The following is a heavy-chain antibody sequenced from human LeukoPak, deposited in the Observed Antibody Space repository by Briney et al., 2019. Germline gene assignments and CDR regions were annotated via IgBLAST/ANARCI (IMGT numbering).Heavy chain of an antibody. D-gene: IGHD1-26*01. V-gene: IGHV4-4*07. Sequence: SETLSLTCTVSGGSISSYYWTWIRQPAGKGLEWIGRFYSTGSTNYNPSLKSRVTMSVDTSKNQFSLKLSSVTATDTAVYYCARDQYSGSLDYWGQGTLVTVSS. J-gene: IGHJ4*02. CDR2: FYSTGST. CDR3: ARDQYSGSLDY. CDR1: GGSISSYY.